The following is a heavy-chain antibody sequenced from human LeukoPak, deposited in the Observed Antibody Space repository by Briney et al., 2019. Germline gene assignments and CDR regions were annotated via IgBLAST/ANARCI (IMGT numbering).Heavy chain of an antibody. CDR3: ARDLSGRYSYDY. CDR1: GFTFSSYG. Sequence: GGSLRLSCAASGFTFSSYGMHWVRQAPGKGLEWVAVISYDGSKKYYADSVKGRFSISRDNSKSTLNLQMNSLRAEDTAVYYCARDLSGRYSYDYWGQGTLVTVSS. CDR2: ISYDGSKK. D-gene: IGHD1-26*01. J-gene: IGHJ4*02. V-gene: IGHV3-30-3*01.